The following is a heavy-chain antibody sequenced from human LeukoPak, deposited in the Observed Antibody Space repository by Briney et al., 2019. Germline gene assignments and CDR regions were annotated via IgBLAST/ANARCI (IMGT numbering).Heavy chain of an antibody. CDR2: ISYIGST. V-gene: IGHV4-59*11. CDR1: DDSFTIHY. J-gene: IGHJ3*02. D-gene: IGHD4-17*01. Sequence: SETRSLTCAVSDDSFTIHYWTWIGQPPGKGLGWIGYISYIGSTNYNPSLKSRVTISIDTSRNQFSLRLSSVTAAVTAVYYCARDLVTVTKGFHIWGQGTMVSVSS. CDR3: ARDLVTVTKGFHI.